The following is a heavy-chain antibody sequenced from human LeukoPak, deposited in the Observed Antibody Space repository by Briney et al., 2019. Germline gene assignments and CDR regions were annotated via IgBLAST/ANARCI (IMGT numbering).Heavy chain of an antibody. CDR2: IYSGGRT. CDR3: ARGLGRELDGAFDI. D-gene: IGHD3-10*01. V-gene: IGHV3-53*01. Sequence: GGSLRLSCAASGFIVSSNYMSWDRQAPGKGLEWVSVIYSGGRTYYADSVKGRFTISRDNSRNTLYLQMNSLRAEATAVYYCARGLGRELDGAFDIWGQGTMVTVSS. J-gene: IGHJ3*02. CDR1: GFIVSSNY.